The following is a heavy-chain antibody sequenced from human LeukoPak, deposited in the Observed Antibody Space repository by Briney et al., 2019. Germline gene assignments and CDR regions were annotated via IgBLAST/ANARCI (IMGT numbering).Heavy chain of an antibody. CDR1: GFTFSSYG. J-gene: IGHJ4*02. V-gene: IGHV3-33*01. CDR3: APHPHTAMASDY. CDR2: IWYDGSNK. Sequence: LLGGSLRLSCAASGFTFSSYGMHWVRQAPGKGLEWVAVIWYDGSNKYYADSVKGRFTISRDNSKNTLYLQMNSLRAEDTAVYYCAPHPHTAMASDYWGQGTLVTVSS. D-gene: IGHD5-18*01.